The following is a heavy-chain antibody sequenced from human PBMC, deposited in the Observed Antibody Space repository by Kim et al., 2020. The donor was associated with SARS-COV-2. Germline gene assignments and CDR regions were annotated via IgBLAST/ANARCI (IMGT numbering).Heavy chain of an antibody. CDR3: AREGLWNEAGGLDV. J-gene: IGHJ6*02. D-gene: IGHD1-1*01. V-gene: IGHV3-33*01. Sequence: YAEHVKGRLTNSRDHYKNPLYLQMNSLRAEDTAVYYCAREGLWNEAGGLDVWGQGTTVTVSS.